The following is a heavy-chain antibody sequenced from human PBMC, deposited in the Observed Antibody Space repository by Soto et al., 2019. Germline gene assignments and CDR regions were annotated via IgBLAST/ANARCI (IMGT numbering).Heavy chain of an antibody. Sequence: QVQLVESGGGVVQPGRSLRLSCAASGFTFSSYAMHWVRQAPGKGLEWVAVIAYDGRKKYYADSVKGRFTIYRDNSKNTLYLQMNSLIIEETAVYYCARELERVFDYWGQGTLVTVS. CDR2: IAYDGRKK. V-gene: IGHV3-30*04. CDR3: ARELERVFDY. J-gene: IGHJ4*02. CDR1: GFTFSSYA. D-gene: IGHD1-1*01.